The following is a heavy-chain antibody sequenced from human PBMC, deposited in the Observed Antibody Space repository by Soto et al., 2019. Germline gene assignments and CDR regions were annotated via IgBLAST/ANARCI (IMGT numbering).Heavy chain of an antibody. CDR3: ARDFGYCSSTSCSGSSYYYYGMDV. Sequence: QVQLVQSGAEVKKPGASVKVSCKASGYTFTSYAMHWVRQAPGQRLEWMGWINAGNGNTKYSQKFQGRVTITRDISASTAYMELSSLRSEDTAVYYCARDFGYCSSTSCSGSSYYYYGMDVW. V-gene: IGHV1-3*01. D-gene: IGHD2-2*01. J-gene: IGHJ6*01. CDR1: GYTFTSYA. CDR2: INAGNGNT.